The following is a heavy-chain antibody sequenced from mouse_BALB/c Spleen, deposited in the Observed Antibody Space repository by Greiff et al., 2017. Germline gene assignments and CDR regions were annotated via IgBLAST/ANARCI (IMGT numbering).Heavy chain of an antibody. V-gene: IGHV1S127*01. CDR2: IDPSDSYT. CDR3: TRCGSSGYYAMDY. J-gene: IGHJ4*01. Sequence: VQLQQPGAELVKPGASVKMSCKASGYTFTSYWMHWVKQRPGQGLEWIGVIDPSDSYTSYNQKFKGKATLTVDTSSSTAYMQLSSLTSEDSAVYYCTRCGSSGYYAMDYWGQGTSGTVSA. CDR1: GYTFTSYW. D-gene: IGHD3-1*01.